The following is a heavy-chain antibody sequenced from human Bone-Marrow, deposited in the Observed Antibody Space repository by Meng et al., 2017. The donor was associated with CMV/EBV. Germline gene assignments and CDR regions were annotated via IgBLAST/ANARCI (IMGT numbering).Heavy chain of an antibody. CDR2: ISSSSSTI. CDR1: GFTFSSYS. CDR3: ARDMDPITIFGVVMSDAFDI. V-gene: IGHV3-48*04. D-gene: IGHD3-3*01. J-gene: IGHJ3*02. Sequence: GGSLRLSCAASGFTFSSYSMNWVRQAPGKGPEWVSYISSSSSTIYYADSVKGRFTISRDNAKNSLYLQMNSLRAEDTAVYYCARDMDPITIFGVVMSDAFDIWGQGTMVTVS.